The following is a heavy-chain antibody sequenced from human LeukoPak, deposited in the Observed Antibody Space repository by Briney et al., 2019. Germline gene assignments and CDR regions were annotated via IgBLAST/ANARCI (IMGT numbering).Heavy chain of an antibody. CDR2: ITNSGDNT. CDR1: GASISSGGYY. V-gene: IGHV3-23*01. J-gene: IGHJ4*02. CDR3: AKAPMEDSWYIHFDY. D-gene: IGHD6-13*01. Sequence: ETLSLTCTVSGASISSGGYYWSWIRQHPGKGLEWVSAITNSGDNTYYADSVKGRFTISRDNSKNTLYLQINSLRAEDTAIYYCAKAPMEDSWYIHFDYWGQGTLVTVSS.